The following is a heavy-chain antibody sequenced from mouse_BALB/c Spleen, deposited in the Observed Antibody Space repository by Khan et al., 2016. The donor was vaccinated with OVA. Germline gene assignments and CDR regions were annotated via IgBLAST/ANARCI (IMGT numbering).Heavy chain of an antibody. CDR2: IYPGSGNT. CDR1: GDAFINYW. Sequence: QVHVKQSGAELVRPGTSVNISCKASGDAFINYWLGWVKQRPGHGLEWIGDIYPGSGNTYYNEKLKGKVTLTAAKSSSTAYLQLINLTSEDSAVYFCARWGMDSWGQGTSVTVSS. J-gene: IGHJ4*01. CDR3: ARWGMDS. V-gene: IGHV1-63*01.